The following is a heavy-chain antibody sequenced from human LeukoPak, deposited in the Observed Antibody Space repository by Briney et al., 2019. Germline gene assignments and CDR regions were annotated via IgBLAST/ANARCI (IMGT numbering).Heavy chain of an antibody. Sequence: SETLSLTCTVSGGSISSYYWSWIRQPPGKGLEWIGSIYYSGSTYYNPSLKSRVTISVDTSKNQFSLKLSSVTAADTAVYYCARVERYFDWLYPQFYYYYGMDVWGQGTTVTVSS. D-gene: IGHD3-9*01. V-gene: IGHV4-39*07. CDR2: IYYSGST. J-gene: IGHJ6*02. CDR3: ARVERYFDWLYPQFYYYYGMDV. CDR1: GGSISSYY.